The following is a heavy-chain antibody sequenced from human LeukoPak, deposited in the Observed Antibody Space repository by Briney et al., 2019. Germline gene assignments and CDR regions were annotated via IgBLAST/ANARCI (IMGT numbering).Heavy chain of an antibody. CDR1: GGSISSGGYY. J-gene: IGHJ4*02. Sequence: PSETLSLTCTVSGGSISSGGYYWSWIRQPPGKGLEWIGYIYHSGSTYYNPSLKSRVTISVDTSKNQFSLKLSSVTAADTAVYYCARLDGYNSYYFDYWGQGTLVTVSS. CDR2: IYHSGST. V-gene: IGHV4-30-2*02. D-gene: IGHD5-24*01. CDR3: ARLDGYNSYYFDY.